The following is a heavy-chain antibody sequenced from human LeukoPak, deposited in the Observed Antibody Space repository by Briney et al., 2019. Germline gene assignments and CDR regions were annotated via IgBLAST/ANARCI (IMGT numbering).Heavy chain of an antibody. CDR3: AKDIYPGIFDP. D-gene: IGHD2-2*02. CDR1: GITLSSYN. CDR2: ITSSSTYI. V-gene: IGHV3-21*01. Sequence: GGSLRLSFAASGITLSSYNMNWVRQAPGKGLEWVSSITSSSTYIYYADSVKGRFTMSRDNAKNSVYLEMNSLRAEDTAVYYCAKDIYPGIFDPWGQGTLVTVSS. J-gene: IGHJ5*02.